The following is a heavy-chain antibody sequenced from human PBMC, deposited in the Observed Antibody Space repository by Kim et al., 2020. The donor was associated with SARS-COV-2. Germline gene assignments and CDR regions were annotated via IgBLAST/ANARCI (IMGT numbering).Heavy chain of an antibody. Sequence: SETLSLTCTVSGGSISSSSYYWGWIRQPPGKGLEWIGSIYYSGSTYYNPSLKSRVTISVDTSKNQFSLKLSSVTAADTAVYYCARGLKEVGATDYWGQGTLVTVSS. CDR2: IYYSGST. CDR1: GGSISSSSYY. D-gene: IGHD1-26*01. CDR3: ARGLKEVGATDY. V-gene: IGHV4-39*07. J-gene: IGHJ4*02.